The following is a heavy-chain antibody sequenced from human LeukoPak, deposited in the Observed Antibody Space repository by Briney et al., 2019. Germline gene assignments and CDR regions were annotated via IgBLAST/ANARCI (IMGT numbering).Heavy chain of an antibody. J-gene: IGHJ3*02. D-gene: IGHD6-6*01. CDR1: GYTFTGYY. Sequence: ASVKVSCKASGYTFTGYYMHWVRQAPGQGLEWMGWINPNSGGTNYAQKFQGRVTMTRDTSISTAYMELSRLRSDDTAVYYCASCSSSSSEAFEIWGQGTMVTVSS. V-gene: IGHV1-2*02. CDR2: INPNSGGT. CDR3: ASCSSSSSEAFEI.